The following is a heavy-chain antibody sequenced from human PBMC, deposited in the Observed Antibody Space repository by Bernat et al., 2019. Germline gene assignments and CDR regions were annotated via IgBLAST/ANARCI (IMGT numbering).Heavy chain of an antibody. D-gene: IGHD6-19*01. J-gene: IGHJ3*02. V-gene: IGHV3-53*01. CDR1: GFTVSSNY. CDR2: IYSGGST. CDR3: AREGGWYGGFAAFDI. Sequence: EVQLVESGGGLIQPGGSLRLSCAASGFTVSSNYMSWVRQAPGKGLEWGSVIYSGGSTYYADSVKGLFTISRDNSKNTLYLQMNSLRAEDTAVYYCAREGGWYGGFAAFDIWGQGTMVTVSS.